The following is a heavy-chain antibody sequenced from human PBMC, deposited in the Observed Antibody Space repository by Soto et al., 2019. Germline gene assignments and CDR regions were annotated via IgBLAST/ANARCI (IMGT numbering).Heavy chain of an antibody. V-gene: IGHV1-24*01. CDR1: GYTLTELS. D-gene: IGHD5-18*01. CDR3: ATQTLGARDGYSYGYYFDY. J-gene: IGHJ4*02. Sequence: ASVKVSCKVSGYTLTELSMHWVRQAPGKGLEWMGGFDPEDGETIYAQKFQGRVTMTEDTSTDTAYMELSSLRSEDTAVYYCATQTLGARDGYSYGYYFDYWGQGTLVTVSS. CDR2: FDPEDGET.